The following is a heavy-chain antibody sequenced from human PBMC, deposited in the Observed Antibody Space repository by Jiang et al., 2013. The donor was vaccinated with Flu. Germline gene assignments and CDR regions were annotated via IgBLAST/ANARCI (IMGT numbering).Heavy chain of an antibody. V-gene: IGHV2-70*11. D-gene: IGHD1-26*01. CDR1: GFSLSTSGMC. CDR2: IDWDDDK. J-gene: IGHJ4*02. Sequence: KPTQTLTLTCTFSGFSLSTSGMCVSWIRQPPGKALEWLARIDWDDDKYYSTSLKTRLTISKDTSKNQVVLTMTNMDPVDTATYYCARIGIGGGDYFDYWGQGNPGHRLL. CDR3: ARIGIGGGDYFDY.